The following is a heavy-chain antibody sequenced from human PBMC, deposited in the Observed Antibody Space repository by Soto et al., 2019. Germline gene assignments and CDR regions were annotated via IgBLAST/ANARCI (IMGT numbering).Heavy chain of an antibody. D-gene: IGHD3-9*01. CDR1: GFTFSSYS. CDR2: ISSSSSYI. J-gene: IGHJ3*02. V-gene: IGHV3-21*01. Sequence: EVQLVESGGGLVKPGGSLRLSCAASGFTFSSYSMNWVRQAPGKGLEWVSSISSSSSYIYYADSVKGRFTISRDNAKNSLYLQMNSLRAEDTAVYYCARDEGNYVILTGYYADAFDIWGQGTMVTVSS. CDR3: ARDEGNYVILTGYYADAFDI.